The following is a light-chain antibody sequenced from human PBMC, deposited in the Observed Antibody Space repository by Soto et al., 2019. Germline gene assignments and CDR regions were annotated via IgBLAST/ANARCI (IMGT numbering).Light chain of an antibody. CDR1: QSVSSSY. CDR3: QQDGNLPP. Sequence: EVVMSEAPATLSLSPGERATRSCSASQSVSSSYLAWYQQTPGPAPRLLIYGASTRATSFPARFSGSGSGTDFTLTISSLQPEDFAVYYCQQDGNLPPFAQGTKVDI. J-gene: IGKJ1*01. CDR2: GAS. V-gene: IGKV3D-7*01.